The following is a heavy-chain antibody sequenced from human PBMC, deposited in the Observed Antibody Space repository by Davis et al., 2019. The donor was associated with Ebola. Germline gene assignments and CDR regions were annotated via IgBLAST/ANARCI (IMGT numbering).Heavy chain of an antibody. D-gene: IGHD4-11*01. CDR2: MYHTGSI. J-gene: IGHJ4*02. CDR3: ARGDYNNHIDY. CDR1: EFTFSSYAM. Sequence: PGGSLRLSCAASEFTFSSYAMHWVRQPPGKRPEWIGEMYHTGSINDNPSLKSRVTISLDKSKNQFSLNLTSVTAADTAVYYCARGDYNNHIDYWGQGTLVTVSS. V-gene: IGHV4-4*02.